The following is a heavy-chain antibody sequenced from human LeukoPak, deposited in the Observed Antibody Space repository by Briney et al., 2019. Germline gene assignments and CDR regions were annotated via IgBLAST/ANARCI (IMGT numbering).Heavy chain of an antibody. Sequence: GGSLRLSCVASGFTFSNYATSWVRQAPGKGLEWVSSMSGGGGSTYYADSVTGRFTISRDNSKNTLYLQMNSLRDEDTAVYYCAKGRQWELPLDYWGQGTLVTVSS. CDR1: GFTFSNYA. J-gene: IGHJ4*02. D-gene: IGHD1-26*01. V-gene: IGHV3-23*01. CDR3: AKGRQWELPLDY. CDR2: MSGGGGST.